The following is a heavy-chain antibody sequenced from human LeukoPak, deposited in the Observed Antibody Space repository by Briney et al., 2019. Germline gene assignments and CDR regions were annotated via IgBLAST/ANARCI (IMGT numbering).Heavy chain of an antibody. CDR2: INPNSGGT. J-gene: IGHJ5*02. CDR1: GYTFTGYY. V-gene: IGHV1-2*02. CDR3: ARDGGSYSGSWFDP. D-gene: IGHD1-26*01. Sequence: ASVKVSCKASGYTFTGYYMHWVRQAPGQGLEWMGWINPNSGGTNYAQKFQGRVTMTRDTSISTAYMELSRLRSDDTAVYYCARDGGSYSGSWFDPWGQGTLVTVSS.